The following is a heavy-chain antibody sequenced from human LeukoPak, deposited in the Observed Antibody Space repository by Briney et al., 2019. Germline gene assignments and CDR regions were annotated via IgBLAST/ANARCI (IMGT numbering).Heavy chain of an antibody. D-gene: IGHD1-14*01. V-gene: IGHV4-59*08. Sequence: SETLSLTCTVSGGSISSYYWSWIRQPPGKGLEWIGYIYYSGSTNYNPSLKSRATISVDTSKNQFSLKLSSVTAADTAVYYCARLRTGAFDIWGQGTMVTVSS. CDR1: GGSISSYY. J-gene: IGHJ3*02. CDR3: ARLRTGAFDI. CDR2: IYYSGST.